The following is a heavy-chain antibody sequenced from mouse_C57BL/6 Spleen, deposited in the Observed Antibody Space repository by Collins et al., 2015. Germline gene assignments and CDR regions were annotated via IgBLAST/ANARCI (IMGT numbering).Heavy chain of an antibody. CDR2: INTYTGEP. Sequence: QIQLVQSGPELKKPGETVKISCKASGYTFTNYGMNWVKQAPGKGLKWMGWINTYTGEPTYADDFKGRFAFSLETSASTAYLQINNLKNEDTATYFCARRGGNYPYWYFDVWGAGTTVTVSS. V-gene: IGHV9-3-1*01. J-gene: IGHJ1*01. D-gene: IGHD2-1*01. CDR3: ARRGGNYPYWYFDV. CDR1: GYTFTNYG.